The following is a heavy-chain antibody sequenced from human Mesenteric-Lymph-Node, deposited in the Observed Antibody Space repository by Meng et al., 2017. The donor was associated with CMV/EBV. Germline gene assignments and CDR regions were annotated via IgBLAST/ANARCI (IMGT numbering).Heavy chain of an antibody. CDR1: GFTFSSFG. D-gene: IGHD6-19*01. V-gene: IGHV3-33*06. Sequence: GESLKISCAASGFTFSSFGMHWVRQAPGKGLEWVVIIYYDGSNKYYADSVKGRFTISRDNSKNMLYLQLNSLRAEDTAVYYCVKGSGAVACTWDYWGQGTLVTVSS. CDR2: IYYDGSNK. J-gene: IGHJ4*02. CDR3: VKGSGAVACTWDY.